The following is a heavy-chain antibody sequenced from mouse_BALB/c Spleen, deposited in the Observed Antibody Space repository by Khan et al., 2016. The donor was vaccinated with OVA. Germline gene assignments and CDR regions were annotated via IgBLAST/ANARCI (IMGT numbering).Heavy chain of an antibody. Sequence: QVQLKASGPGLVQPSQSLSITCTVSGFSLTNYSVHWVRQSPGKGLEWLGVIWSAGSTDYNAAFISRLTIRKDNSRSQVFFKMNSLQPNDTALYYCARRGYDYGRGALFAYWGQGTLVTVSA. CDR2: IWSAGST. CDR1: GFSLTNYS. CDR3: ARRGYDYGRGALFAY. V-gene: IGHV2-2*02. J-gene: IGHJ3*01. D-gene: IGHD2-4*01.